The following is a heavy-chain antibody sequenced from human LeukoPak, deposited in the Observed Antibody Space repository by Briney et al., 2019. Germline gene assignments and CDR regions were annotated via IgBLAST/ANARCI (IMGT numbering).Heavy chain of an antibody. D-gene: IGHD6-19*01. V-gene: IGHV3-30*18. CDR2: ISYDGSNK. Sequence: GGSLRLSCAASGFTFSSFGMHWVRQAPGKGLEWVAVISYDGSNKYYADSVKGRFTISRDNSKNTLYLQMNSLRAEDTAVYYCAKETQWLALGGVGYWGQGTLVTVSS. CDR3: AKETQWLALGGVGY. CDR1: GFTFSSFG. J-gene: IGHJ4*02.